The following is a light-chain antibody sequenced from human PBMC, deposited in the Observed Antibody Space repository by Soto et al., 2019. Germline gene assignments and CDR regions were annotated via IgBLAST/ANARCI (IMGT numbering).Light chain of an antibody. Sequence: EIVLTQSPATLSLSPGERATLSCRASQSVSSYLAWYQQKPGQAPRLLIYDASNRATGIPARFSGSGSGTDFTLTISSLEPEDFAVYYCQQRSNWPSWTFXQGTKADIK. CDR2: DAS. V-gene: IGKV3-11*01. J-gene: IGKJ1*01. CDR1: QSVSSY. CDR3: QQRSNWPSWT.